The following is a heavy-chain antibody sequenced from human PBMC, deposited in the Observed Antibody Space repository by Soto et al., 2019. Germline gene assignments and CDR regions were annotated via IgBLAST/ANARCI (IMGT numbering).Heavy chain of an antibody. J-gene: IGHJ4*02. CDR3: AKDRLGPLRQQPLDY. CDR2: ISGSGGST. CDR1: GFTFSSYA. Sequence: EVQLLESGGGLVQPGGSLRLSCAASGFTFSSYAMSWVRQAPGKGPEWVSAISGSGGSTYYADSVKGRFTISRDNSKNTLYLQMNSLRAENTAVYYCAKDRLGPLRQQPLDYWGQGTLVTVSS. D-gene: IGHD6-13*01. V-gene: IGHV3-23*01.